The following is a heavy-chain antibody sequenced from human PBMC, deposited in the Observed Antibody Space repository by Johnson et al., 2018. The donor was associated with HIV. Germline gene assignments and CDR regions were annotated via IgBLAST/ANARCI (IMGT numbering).Heavy chain of an antibody. V-gene: IGHV3-30*02. D-gene: IGHD6-13*01. CDR2: IRYDGSNK. J-gene: IGHJ3*02. Sequence: VQLVESGGGVVQPGGSLRLSCAASGFTFSSYGMHWVRQAPGKGLEWVAFIRYDGSNKYYADSVKGRFTISRDNSRNTLYLQMNSLRAEDTAVYYCAKCIWGSSLIDVFDIWGQGTLVTVSS. CDR3: AKCIWGSSLIDVFDI. CDR1: GFTFSSYG.